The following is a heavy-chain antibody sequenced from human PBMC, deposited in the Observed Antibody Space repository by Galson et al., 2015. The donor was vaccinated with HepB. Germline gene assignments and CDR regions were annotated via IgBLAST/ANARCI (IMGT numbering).Heavy chain of an antibody. D-gene: IGHD2-2*01. J-gene: IGHJ6*03. CDR1: GYTFTGYY. Sequence: SVKVSCKASGYTFTGYYMHWVRQAPGQGLEWMGWINPNSGGTNYAQKFQGRVTMTRDTSISTAYMELSRLRSDDTAVYYCARAGGRGSCSSTRNCGGRWGHYYYYMDVWGKGTTVTVSS. V-gene: IGHV1-2*02. CDR2: INPNSGGT. CDR3: ARAGGRGSCSSTRNCGGRWGHYYYYMDV.